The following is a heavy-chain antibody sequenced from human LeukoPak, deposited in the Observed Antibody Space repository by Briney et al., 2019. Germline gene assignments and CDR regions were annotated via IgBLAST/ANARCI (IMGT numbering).Heavy chain of an antibody. CDR1: GFTFSNHA. CDR3: SRAAVPGTKYYFDY. J-gene: IGHJ4*02. D-gene: IGHD2-8*01. CDR2: ISGSGSST. Sequence: GGSLRLSCAASGFTFSNHAVNWVRQAPGKGLEWVSAISGSGSSTYYADSVKGRFTISRDSSRNTVYLQMNNLRAEDTALYYCSRAAVPGTKYYFDYWGQGTLVTVSS. V-gene: IGHV3-23*01.